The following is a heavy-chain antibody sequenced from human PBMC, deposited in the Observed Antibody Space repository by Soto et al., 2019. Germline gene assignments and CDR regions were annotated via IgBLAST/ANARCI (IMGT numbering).Heavy chain of an antibody. J-gene: IGHJ6*03. Sequence: PGGSLRLSCTASGFTFGDYAMSWFRQAPGKGLEWVGFIRSKAYGGTTEYAASVKGRFTISRDDSKSIAYLQMNSLKTEDTAVYYCTREPPQPDTYYYYYYMDVWGKGTTVTVSS. CDR2: IRSKAYGGTT. CDR3: TREPPQPDTYYYYYYMDV. D-gene: IGHD3-9*01. CDR1: GFTFGDYA. V-gene: IGHV3-49*03.